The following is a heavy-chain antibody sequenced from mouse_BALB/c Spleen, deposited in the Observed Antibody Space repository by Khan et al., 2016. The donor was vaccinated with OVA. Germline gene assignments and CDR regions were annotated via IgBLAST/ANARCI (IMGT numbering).Heavy chain of an antibody. CDR3: GRGGVVVPYWYFDV. CDR1: GYSITGGYS. V-gene: IGHV3-6*02. CDR2: ISYDGSN. Sequence: EVQLQESGPGLVKPSQSLSLTCSVTGYSITGGYSWSWIRQFPGNKLEWMGYISYDGSNNYNPSLKNRISITRDTSKNQFFLKLNSVTTEDTATYYGGRGGVVVPYWYFDVWGAGTTVTVSS. D-gene: IGHD1-1*01. J-gene: IGHJ1*01.